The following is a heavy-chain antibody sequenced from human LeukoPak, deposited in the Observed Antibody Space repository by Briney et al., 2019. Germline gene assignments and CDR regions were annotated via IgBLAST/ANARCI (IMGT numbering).Heavy chain of an antibody. CDR3: AKPTYYAIYYFDY. Sequence: XAXXGFTXSXXAMXWXXXAXXXGLXXVSAISGSGGSTYYADSVKGRFTISRDNSKNTLYLQMNSLRAEDTAVYYCAKPTYYAIYYFDYWGQGTLVTVSS. CDR2: ISGSGGST. D-gene: IGHD3-3*01. CDR1: GFTXSXXA. V-gene: IGHV3-23*01. J-gene: IGHJ4*02.